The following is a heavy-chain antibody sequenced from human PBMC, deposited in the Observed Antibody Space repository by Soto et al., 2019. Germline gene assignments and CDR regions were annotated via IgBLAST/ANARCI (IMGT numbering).Heavy chain of an antibody. CDR2: IIPNFGTA. Sequence: QVQLVQSGAEVRKTGSSVRVSCKASGGSFNRHTISWVRQAPGQGLEWMGGIIPNFGTANHAQKFQGRVTIIAEESTSTVYMEVSSLRSNDTAIYYCARGWGYYSTDYYYAYWGQGTLVIVSS. CDR1: GGSFNRHT. D-gene: IGHD3-22*01. CDR3: ARGWGYYSTDYYYAY. V-gene: IGHV1-69*01. J-gene: IGHJ4*02.